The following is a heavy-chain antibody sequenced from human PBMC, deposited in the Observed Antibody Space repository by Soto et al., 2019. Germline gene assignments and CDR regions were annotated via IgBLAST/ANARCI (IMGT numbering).Heavy chain of an antibody. CDR3: ARDWGSDFDY. Sequence: GTSVKVSCEACGYSFTSYSISCVRQAPGQGLEWMGWISAYNGNTNYAQKLQGRVTMTTDTSTSTAYMELRSLRSDDTAVYYCARDWGSDFDYWGQGTLVTVSS. CDR2: ISAYNGNT. D-gene: IGHD2-15*01. CDR1: GYSFTSYS. V-gene: IGHV1-18*04. J-gene: IGHJ4*02.